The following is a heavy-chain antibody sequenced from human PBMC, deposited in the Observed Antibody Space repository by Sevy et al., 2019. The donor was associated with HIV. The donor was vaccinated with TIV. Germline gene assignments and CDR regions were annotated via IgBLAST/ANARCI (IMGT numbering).Heavy chain of an antibody. D-gene: IGHD3-10*01. CDR1: GFTFRNYW. CDR2: IRQDGGEK. J-gene: IGHJ6*02. Sequence: GGSLRLSCAVSGFTFRNYWMSWVRQAPGKGLEWVANIRQDGGEKYYVDSVRGRFTISRDNAKNPLFLQLNSLRAEDTAIYNGAKSYFGSGTRYGMDLWGRGTTVTVSS. CDR3: AKSYFGSGTRYGMDL. V-gene: IGHV3-7*01.